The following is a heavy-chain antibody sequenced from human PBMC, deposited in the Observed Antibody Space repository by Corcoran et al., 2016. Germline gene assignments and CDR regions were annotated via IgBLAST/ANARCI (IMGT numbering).Heavy chain of an antibody. CDR1: GYTFTSYY. CDR3: ARVIKGCRSTSCIGY. Sequence: QVQLVQSGAEVKKPGASVKVSCKASGYTFTSYYMHWVRQAPGQGLEWMGIINPSGGSTSYAQKFQGRVTMTRDTSTSTVYMELRSLRSEDTAVYYCARVIKGCRSTSCIGYWGQGTLVTVSS. D-gene: IGHD2-2*01. J-gene: IGHJ4*02. CDR2: INPSGGST. V-gene: IGHV1-46*01.